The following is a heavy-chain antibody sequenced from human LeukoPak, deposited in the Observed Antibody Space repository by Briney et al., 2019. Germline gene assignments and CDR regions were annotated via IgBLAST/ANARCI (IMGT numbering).Heavy chain of an antibody. CDR3: ARDWGSSWGFDY. Sequence: PGGSLRLSCAASGFTFSSYSMNWVRQAPGKGLEWVSSISSSSSYIYYADSVKGRFTISRDNAKNSLYLQMNSLRAEDTAVYYCARDWGSSWGFDYWGQGTLVTVSS. CDR1: GFTFSSYS. V-gene: IGHV3-21*01. J-gene: IGHJ4*02. D-gene: IGHD6-13*01. CDR2: ISSSSSYI.